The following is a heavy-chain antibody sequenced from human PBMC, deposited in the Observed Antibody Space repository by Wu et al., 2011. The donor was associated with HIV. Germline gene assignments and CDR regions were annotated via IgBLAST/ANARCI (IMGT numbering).Heavy chain of an antibody. CDR2: FDPEDGET. J-gene: IGHJ3*02. D-gene: IGHD1-1*01. Sequence: QVQLVQSGVEVKKPGASVKVSCKVSGYTLTELSMHWVRQAPGKGLEWMGGFDPEDGETIYAQKFQGRVTVTEDTSTDTAYMELRSLRSDDTAVYYCVRNKLKLEIYTFDIWGQGTMVTVSS. V-gene: IGHV1-24*01. CDR1: GYTLTELS. CDR3: VRNKLKLEIYTFDI.